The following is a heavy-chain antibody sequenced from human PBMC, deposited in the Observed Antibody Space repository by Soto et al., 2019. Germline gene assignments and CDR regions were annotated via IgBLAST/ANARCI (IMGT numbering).Heavy chain of an antibody. Sequence: QVQLQQWGAGLLKPSETLSLTCAVYGGSFSGYYWCWFRQPPGEGLAWIGEINHSGNTNYKPSLKSRVNISVDTSKNQSTLKLSPVTAADTAVYYCARGLMITFGGVIVTRYNGFDHWGQGTLVTVSS. V-gene: IGHV4-34*01. J-gene: IGHJ5*02. CDR1: GGSFSGYY. CDR2: INHSGNT. CDR3: ARGLMITFGGVIVTRYNGFDH. D-gene: IGHD3-16*02.